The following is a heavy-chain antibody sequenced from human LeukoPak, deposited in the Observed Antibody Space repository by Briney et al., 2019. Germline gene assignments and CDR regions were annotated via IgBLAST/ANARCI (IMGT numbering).Heavy chain of an antibody. J-gene: IGHJ2*01. CDR2: ISSSGSTI. Sequence: GGSLRLSCAASGFTFSSYEMNWVRQAPAKGREWVSYISSSGSTIYYADSVKGRFTVSRDNAKNSLYLQMNSLRAEDTAVYYCARDPRRRWYFDLWGRGTLVTVSS. CDR1: GFTFSSYE. V-gene: IGHV3-48*03. CDR3: ARDPRRRWYFDL.